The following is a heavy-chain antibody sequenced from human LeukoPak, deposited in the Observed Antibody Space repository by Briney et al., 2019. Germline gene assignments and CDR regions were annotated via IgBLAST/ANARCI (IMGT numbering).Heavy chain of an antibody. J-gene: IGHJ4*02. D-gene: IGHD6-6*01. V-gene: IGHV3-33*01. CDR3: ARVGSSSSLGFDY. CDR1: GFTFRGYG. Sequence: GGSLRLSRAASGFTFRGYGMHWVRQAPGKGLEWVAVMWYDGSNKYCADSVKGRFTISRDNSKNTLYLEMSSLRAEDTAVYYCARVGSSSSLGFDYWGQGTLVTVSS. CDR2: MWYDGSNK.